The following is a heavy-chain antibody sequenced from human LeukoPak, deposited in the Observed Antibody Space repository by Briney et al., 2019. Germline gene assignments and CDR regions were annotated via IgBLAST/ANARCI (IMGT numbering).Heavy chain of an antibody. J-gene: IGHJ3*02. CDR1: GGSISSYY. D-gene: IGHD2-15*01. CDR3: ARAFKGVTSVVAFDI. Sequence: SETLSLTCTVSGGSISSYYWTWIRQPPGKGLEWIGYIYYSGSTNYNPSLKSRVTMPVDTSKNQFSLKLSSVTAADTAVYYCARAFKGVTSVVAFDIWGQGTMVTVSS. V-gene: IGHV4-59*01. CDR2: IYYSGST.